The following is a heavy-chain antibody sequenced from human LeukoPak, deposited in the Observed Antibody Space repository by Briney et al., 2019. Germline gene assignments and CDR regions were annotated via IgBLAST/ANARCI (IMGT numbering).Heavy chain of an antibody. V-gene: IGHV3-66*02. CDR3: ARDLYYYDSSGYPLG. J-gene: IGHJ4*02. Sequence: PGGSLRLSCAASGFTVSSNYMSWVRQAPGKGLEWVSVIYSGGSTYYADSVKGRFTISRDNSKNTLYLQMNSLRAEDTAVYYCARDLYYYDSSGYPLGWGQGTLVTVSS. CDR1: GFTVSSNY. D-gene: IGHD3-22*01. CDR2: IYSGGST.